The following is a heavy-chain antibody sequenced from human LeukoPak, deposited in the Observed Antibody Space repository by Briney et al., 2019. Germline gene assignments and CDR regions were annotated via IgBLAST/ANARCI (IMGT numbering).Heavy chain of an antibody. J-gene: IGHJ5*02. CDR2: IYTSGST. Sequence: SETLSLTCTVSGGSISIYYWSWIRQPPGKGLEWIGYIYTSGSTNYNPSLKSRVTISIDTSKNQFSLKLSSVTAADTAVYYCARETTHYDFWSGYYHLNWFDPWGQGTLVTVSS. CDR1: GGSISIYY. CDR3: ARETTHYDFWSGYYHLNWFDP. V-gene: IGHV4-4*09. D-gene: IGHD3-3*01.